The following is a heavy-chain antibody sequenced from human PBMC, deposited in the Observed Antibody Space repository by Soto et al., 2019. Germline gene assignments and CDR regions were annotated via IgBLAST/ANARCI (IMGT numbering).Heavy chain of an antibody. CDR1: GYSFAGYW. D-gene: IGHD3-22*01. J-gene: IGHJ4*02. CDR3: ARQIYDSDTGPNFQYYFDS. Sequence: GESLKISCKGSGYSFAGYWITWVRQKPGKGLEWMGRIDPSNSQTYYSPSFRGHVTISVTKSITTVFLQWSSLRASDTAMYYCARQIYDSDTGPNFQYYFDSWGQGTPVTVSS. CDR2: IDPSNSQT. V-gene: IGHV5-10-1*01.